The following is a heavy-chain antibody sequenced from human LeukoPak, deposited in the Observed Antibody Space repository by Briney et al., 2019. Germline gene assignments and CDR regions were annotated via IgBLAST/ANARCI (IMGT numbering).Heavy chain of an antibody. J-gene: IGHJ4*02. CDR3: VKGPRPDITVAHTVEN. Sequence: PGGSLRLSCAAPGFTFRNYWMGWVRQVPGRGLEWVSTISSRGDSTYVADSVKGRFTISRDNSKNSLYLQMNTVRAEDTAVYYCVKGPRPDITVAHTVENWGQGTLVTVSS. CDR2: ISSRGDST. D-gene: IGHD6-19*01. CDR1: GFTFRNYW. V-gene: IGHV3-23*01.